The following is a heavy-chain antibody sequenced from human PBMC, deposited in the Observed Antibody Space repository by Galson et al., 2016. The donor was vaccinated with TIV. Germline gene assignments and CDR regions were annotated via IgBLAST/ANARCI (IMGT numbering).Heavy chain of an antibody. V-gene: IGHV2-5*02. J-gene: IGHJ4*02. CDR1: GFSHTTNGVG. D-gene: IGHD3-16*01. Sequence: PALVKPTQTLTLTCTFSGFSHTTNGVGVGWVRQPPGKTLEWLALIYWDDDKRFSPSLKNRLTITKDTSKNQVVLTVTNVDPVDTATYFCARFYFNNNDYYYRPPAYWGQGTLVTVSS. CDR3: ARFYFNNNDYYYRPPAY. CDR2: IYWDDDK.